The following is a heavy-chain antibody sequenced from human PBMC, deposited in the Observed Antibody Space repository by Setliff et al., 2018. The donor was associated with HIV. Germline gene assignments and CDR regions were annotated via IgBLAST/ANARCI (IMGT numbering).Heavy chain of an antibody. V-gene: IGHV4-38-2*02. Sequence: SETLSLTCTASGYAISSGYYWGWIRQSPGKGLDWIGSIYHTGSTYYNPSLKSRVTISVGTSKNQFSLTLTSVTATDTAVYYCARAGYYGSGSYYRLDYWGQGTLVTVSS. CDR3: ARAGYYGSGSYYRLDY. CDR2: IYHTGST. CDR1: GYAISSGYY. D-gene: IGHD3-10*01. J-gene: IGHJ4*02.